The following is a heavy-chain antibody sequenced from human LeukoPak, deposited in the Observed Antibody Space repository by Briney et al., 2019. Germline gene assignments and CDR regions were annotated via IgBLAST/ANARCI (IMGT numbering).Heavy chain of an antibody. J-gene: IGHJ3*02. CDR1: GGSISSYY. V-gene: IGHV4-4*07. CDR2: IYTSGST. Sequence: SETLSLTCTVSGGSISSYYWSWIRQPAGKGLEWIGRIYTSGSTNYNPSLKSRVTMSVDTSKNQFSLKLSSVTAADTAVYYCAGMLYGDYVHYDAFDIWGQGTMVTVSS. D-gene: IGHD4-17*01. CDR3: AGMLYGDYVHYDAFDI.